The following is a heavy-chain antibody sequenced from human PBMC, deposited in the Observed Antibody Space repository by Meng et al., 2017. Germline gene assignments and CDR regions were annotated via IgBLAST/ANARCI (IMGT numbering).Heavy chain of an antibody. CDR1: GFTFSTYA. CDR3: AKDQGAGDGYNYWGFDY. Sequence: GESLKISCAASGFTFSTYAMSWVRQAPGKGLEWVSAIHSGGGTYYADSVKGRFTISRDNSKNTLYLQMNSLRAEDTAVYYCAKDQGAGDGYNYWGFDYWGQGTQVT. D-gene: IGHD5-24*01. J-gene: IGHJ4*02. CDR2: IHSGGGT. V-gene: IGHV3-23*01.